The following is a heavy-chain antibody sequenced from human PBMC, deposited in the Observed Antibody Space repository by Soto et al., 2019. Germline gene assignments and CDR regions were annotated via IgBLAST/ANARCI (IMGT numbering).Heavy chain of an antibody. V-gene: IGHV4-30-4*01. CDR1: GGSISSGDYY. D-gene: IGHD1-26*01. Sequence: SETLSLTCTVSGGSISSGDYYWSWIRQPPGKGLEWIGYIYYSGSTYYNPSLKSRVTISVDTSKNQFSLKLSSVTAADTAVYYCARGFSELLYYFDYWGQGTLVTVSS. J-gene: IGHJ4*02. CDR3: ARGFSELLYYFDY. CDR2: IYYSGST.